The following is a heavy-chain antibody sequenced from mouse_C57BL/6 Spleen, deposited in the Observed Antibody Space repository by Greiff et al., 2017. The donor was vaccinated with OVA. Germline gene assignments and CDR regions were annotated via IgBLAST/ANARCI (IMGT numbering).Heavy chain of an antibody. V-gene: IGHV1-69*01. D-gene: IGHD2-1*01. CDR3: ALIYYGTGVYFDY. CDR2: IDPSDSYT. J-gene: IGHJ2*01. CDR1: GYTFTSYW. Sequence: VQLQQPGAELVMPGASVKLSCKASGYTFTSYWMHWVKQRPGQGLAWIGEIDPSDSYTNYNQKFKGKSTLTVDKSSSTAYMQLSSLTSEDSAVYYCALIYYGTGVYFDYWGKGTTLTVSS.